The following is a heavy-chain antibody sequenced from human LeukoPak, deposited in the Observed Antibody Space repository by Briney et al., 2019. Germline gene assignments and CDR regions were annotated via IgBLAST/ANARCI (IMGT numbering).Heavy chain of an antibody. D-gene: IGHD7-27*01. CDR2: IRSKTDGGTT. CDR3: AKPGDWGPIGDY. J-gene: IGHJ4*02. V-gene: IGHV3-15*01. Sequence: WGSLRLSCAASGFTFSNAWMSWVRQAPGKGLEWVGRIRSKTDGGTTDYAAPVKGRFTISRDDSKNTLYLQMNSLRAEDTAVYYCAKPGDWGPIGDYWGQGTLVTVSS. CDR1: GFTFSNAW.